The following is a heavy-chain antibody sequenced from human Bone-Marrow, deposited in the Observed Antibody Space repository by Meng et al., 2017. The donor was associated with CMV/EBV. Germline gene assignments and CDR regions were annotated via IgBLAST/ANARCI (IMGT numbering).Heavy chain of an antibody. CDR2: ISSNGGST. CDR1: GFTFSSYA. V-gene: IGHV3-64*02. Sequence: GGSLRLSCAASGFTFSSYAMHWVRQAPGKGLEYVSAISSNGGSTYYADSVKGRFTISRDNSKNTPYLQMGSLRAEDMAVYYCARDLWRMRTRQDYYYDGMDVWGQGTTVTVSS. CDR3: ARDLWRMRTRQDYYYDGMDV. D-gene: IGHD2-8*01. J-gene: IGHJ6*02.